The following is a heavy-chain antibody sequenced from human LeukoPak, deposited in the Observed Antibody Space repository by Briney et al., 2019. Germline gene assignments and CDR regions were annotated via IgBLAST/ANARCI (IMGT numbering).Heavy chain of an antibody. J-gene: IGHJ6*04. D-gene: IGHD6-13*01. CDR1: GLTFSTYW. CDR3: ATRVGASSNMDV. CDR2: INQDGSET. Sequence: GGSLRLSCAASGLTFSTYWMTWVRQAPGKGLEWVANINQDGSETYYVDSVKGRFTISRDNAKNSLYLQMNSLGAEDTAVYYCATRVGASSNMDVWGKGTTVTVSS. V-gene: IGHV3-7*03.